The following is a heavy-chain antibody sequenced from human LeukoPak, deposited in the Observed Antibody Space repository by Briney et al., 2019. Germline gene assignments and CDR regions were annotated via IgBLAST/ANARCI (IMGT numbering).Heavy chain of an antibody. V-gene: IGHV4-59*01. J-gene: IGHJ4*02. CDR2: FYDTRSP. CDR3: ARGRGSLTY. D-gene: IGHD3-10*01. CDR1: GGSISLYY. Sequence: SETLSLTCTVSGGSISLYYWSWIRQPPGKGLEWIGYFYDTRSPKYNPTLERRVTISVDMSRNQFSLNLTSVTAADTAVYYCARGRGSLTYWGRGTLATVSS.